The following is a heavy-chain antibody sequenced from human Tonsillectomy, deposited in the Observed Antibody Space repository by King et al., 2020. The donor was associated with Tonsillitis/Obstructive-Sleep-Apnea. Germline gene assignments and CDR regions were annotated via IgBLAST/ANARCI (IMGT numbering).Heavy chain of an antibody. CDR2: ISYDGSDK. Sequence: QLVQSGGGVVQPGRSLRLSCAASGFTFSSYAMHWVRQAPGTGLEWVAVISYDGSDKYYADSVKGRFTISRDNSKNTLYLQMNSLRTEDTAVYYCARTDTTADYGMDVWGQGTTVTVSS. J-gene: IGHJ6*02. CDR3: ARTDTTADYGMDV. V-gene: IGHV3-30*04. D-gene: IGHD4-17*01. CDR1: GFTFSSYA.